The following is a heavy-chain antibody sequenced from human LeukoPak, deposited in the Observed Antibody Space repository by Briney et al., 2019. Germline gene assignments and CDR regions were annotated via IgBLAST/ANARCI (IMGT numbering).Heavy chain of an antibody. CDR1: GYSFTSYW. J-gene: IGHJ4*02. Sequence: GGSLRLSCTVSGYSFTSYWISWVRQMPGKGLEWMGIIYPGDSDTRYSPSFQGQVTISADKSISTAYLQWSSLKASDTAMYYCARQSGVHTCDYWGQGTLVTVSS. CDR3: ARQSGVHTCDY. V-gene: IGHV5-51*01. CDR2: IYPGDSDT. D-gene: IGHD2/OR15-2a*01.